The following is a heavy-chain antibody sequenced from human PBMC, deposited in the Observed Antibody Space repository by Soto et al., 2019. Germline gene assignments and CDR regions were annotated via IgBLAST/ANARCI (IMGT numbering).Heavy chain of an antibody. V-gene: IGHV1-8*01. CDR3: ARGQDDFWSGYLLNWFDP. Sequence: ASVKVSCKASGYTFTSYDINWVRQATGQGLEWMGWMNPNSGNTGYAQKFQGRVTMTRNTSISTAYMELRSLRSEDTAVYYCARGQDDFWSGYLLNWFDPWGQGTLVTVSS. CDR1: GYTFTSYD. D-gene: IGHD3-3*01. J-gene: IGHJ5*02. CDR2: MNPNSGNT.